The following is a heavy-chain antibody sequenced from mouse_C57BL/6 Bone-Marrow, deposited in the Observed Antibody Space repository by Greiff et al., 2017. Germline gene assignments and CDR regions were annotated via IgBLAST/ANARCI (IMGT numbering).Heavy chain of an antibody. CDR1: GFTFSSYT. V-gene: IGHV5-9*01. J-gene: IGHJ2*01. CDR2: ISGGGGNT. Sequence: DVMLVESGGGLVKPGGSLKLSCAASGFTFSSYTMSWVRQTPEKRLEWVATISGGGGNTYYPDSVKGRFTISRDNAKKTLYLQMSSLRSEDTALYYCARPVYGYYFDYWGQGTTLTVSS. CDR3: ARPVYGYYFDY. D-gene: IGHD1-1*01.